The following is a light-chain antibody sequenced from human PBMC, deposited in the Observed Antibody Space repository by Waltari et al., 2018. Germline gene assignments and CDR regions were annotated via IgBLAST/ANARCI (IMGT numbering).Light chain of an antibody. Sequence: SYELTQPPSVSVSPGQTASIPCSGDTLGDTYVNWFQQKPGQSPVVVIYQGIKRPSGIPERFSGSNSGNTATLTISGTQAVDEAAYYCQAGDSSTLVIFGGGTKLTVL. V-gene: IGLV3-1*01. CDR3: QAGDSSTLVI. J-gene: IGLJ2*01. CDR1: TLGDTY. CDR2: QGI.